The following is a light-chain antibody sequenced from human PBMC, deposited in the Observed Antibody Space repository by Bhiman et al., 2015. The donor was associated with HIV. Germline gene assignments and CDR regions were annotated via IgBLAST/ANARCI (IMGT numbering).Light chain of an antibody. Sequence: QSVLTQPPSVSAAPGQKVTISCSGSSSNIGNNFVSWYQQLPGTAPKLMIYDVSKRPSGVSNRFSGSKSGNTASLTISGLQAEDEADYYCSSLTSSLTYVFGTGTNVTVL. J-gene: IGLJ1*01. V-gene: IGLV2-14*02. CDR3: SSLTSSLTYV. CDR1: SSNIGNNF. CDR2: DVS.